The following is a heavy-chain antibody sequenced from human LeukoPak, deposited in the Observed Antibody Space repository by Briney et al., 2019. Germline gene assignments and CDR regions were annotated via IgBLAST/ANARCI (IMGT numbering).Heavy chain of an antibody. D-gene: IGHD5-12*01. Sequence: SETLSLTCAVYGGSFSGYYWSWIRQPPGKGLEWIGEISHSGSTNYNPSLKSRVTISVDTSKNQFSLKLSSVTAADTAVYYCAAQYSGYVKLDYWGQGTLVTVSS. CDR2: ISHSGST. J-gene: IGHJ4*02. CDR3: AAQYSGYVKLDY. CDR1: GGSFSGYY. V-gene: IGHV4-34*01.